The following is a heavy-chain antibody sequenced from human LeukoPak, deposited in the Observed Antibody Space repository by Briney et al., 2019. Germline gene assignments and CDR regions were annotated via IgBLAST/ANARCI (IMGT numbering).Heavy chain of an antibody. CDR1: GHTVTNYY. CDR3: ARDFYGSGSYPDY. D-gene: IGHD3-10*01. CDR2: INPRNGVT. V-gene: IGHV1-46*01. J-gene: IGHJ4*02. Sequence: ASVKVSCKASGHTVTNYYLHWVRQAPGQGLEWMGIINPRNGVTTYAQKFQGRVTMTRDTSTSTVYMELSALRSEDTAIYYCARDFYGSGSYPDYWGQGTLVIVSS.